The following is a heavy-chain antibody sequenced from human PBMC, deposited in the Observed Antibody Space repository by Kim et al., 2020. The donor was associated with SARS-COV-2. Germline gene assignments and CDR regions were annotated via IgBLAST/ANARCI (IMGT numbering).Heavy chain of an antibody. J-gene: IGHJ6*02. Sequence: ASVKVSCKGSGYTFTSHWMHWVRQAPGQGLEWMGLINPGSGSATYAQKCQGRVTLTRDTSTSTVYMDLSSLRSEETAVYYFAISNRSGWLDVWGHGTPVT. V-gene: IGHV1-46*01. CDR3: AISNRSGWLDV. CDR2: INPGSGSA. D-gene: IGHD6-19*01. CDR1: GYTFTSHW.